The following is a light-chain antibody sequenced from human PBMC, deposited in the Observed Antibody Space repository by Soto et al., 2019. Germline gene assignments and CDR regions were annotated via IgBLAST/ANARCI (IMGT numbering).Light chain of an antibody. Sequence: QSVLTQPPSVSGAPGQRVTISCTGSSSNIGAGYDVHWYQQLPGTAPKLLIYGNINRPSGVPDRFSGSKSGTSASLAITGLQAEDAADYYCQSYDSSLSGSVIFGGGTKLNVL. CDR2: GNI. V-gene: IGLV1-40*01. CDR3: QSYDSSLSGSVI. J-gene: IGLJ2*01. CDR1: SSNIGAGYD.